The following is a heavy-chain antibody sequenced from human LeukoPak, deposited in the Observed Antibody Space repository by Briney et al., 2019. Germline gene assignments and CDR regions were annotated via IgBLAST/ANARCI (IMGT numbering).Heavy chain of an antibody. V-gene: IGHV3-9*01. CDR1: GFTFDDYA. D-gene: IGHD3-10*01. CDR3: ARLTMVRGWFDP. J-gene: IGHJ5*02. CDR2: ISWNSGSI. Sequence: PGRSLRLSCAASGFTFDDYAMHWVRQAPGKGLEWVSGISWNSGSIGYADSVKGRFTISRDNAKNSLYLQMNSLRAEDTALYYCARLTMVRGWFDPWGQGTLVTVSS.